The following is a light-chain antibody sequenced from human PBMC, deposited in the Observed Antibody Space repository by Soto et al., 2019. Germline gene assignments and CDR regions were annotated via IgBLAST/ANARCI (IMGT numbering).Light chain of an antibody. Sequence: DVDMTQSPLSLPVTLGQPASISCRSSQALVYTDGDTYLNWFHQRPGQAPRRLIYKVSNRDSGVPDRFSGGGSGTDFTLKIDRVEAEDVAVYYGMQGTHWPPTIGGGTTVEIK. CDR1: QALVYTDGDTY. CDR2: KVS. J-gene: IGKJ4*01. CDR3: MQGTHWPPT. V-gene: IGKV2-30*01.